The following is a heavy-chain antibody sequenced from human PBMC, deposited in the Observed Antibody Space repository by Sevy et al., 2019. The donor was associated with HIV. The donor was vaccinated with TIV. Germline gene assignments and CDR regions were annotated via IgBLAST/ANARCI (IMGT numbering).Heavy chain of an antibody. D-gene: IGHD3-22*01. CDR3: ATGKVNYYDSTFARV. CDR2: ISSSISYI. Sequence: GGSLRLSCAASEFTFSSYSMNWVRQAPGKGLEWVSSISSSISYIYYADSVKGRFTISRDNAKNSLYLQMNSLRAEDTAVYYCATGKVNYYDSTFARVWGQGTLVTVSS. CDR1: EFTFSSYS. J-gene: IGHJ4*02. V-gene: IGHV3-21*01.